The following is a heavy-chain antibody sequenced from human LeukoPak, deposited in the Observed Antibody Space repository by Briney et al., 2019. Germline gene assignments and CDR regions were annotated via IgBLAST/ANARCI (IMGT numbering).Heavy chain of an antibody. CDR1: GYTFTSYG. CDR2: ISGYNGNT. J-gene: IGHJ4*02. D-gene: IGHD2-21*02. CDR3: ARNFYCGGDCYNGLDY. V-gene: IGHV1-18*01. Sequence: ASEKVSCKPSGYTFTSYGIRWVRQAPGPALEWMGWISGYNGNTNYAQKLQGRVTMTTDTSTSTAYMELRSLRSDDTAVYYCARNFYCGGDCYNGLDYWGQGTLVTVSS.